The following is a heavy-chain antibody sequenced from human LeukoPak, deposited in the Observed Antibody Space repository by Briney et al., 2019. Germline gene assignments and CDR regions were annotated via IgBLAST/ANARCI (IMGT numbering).Heavy chain of an antibody. CDR3: ARDAEYYYDSSGYYFNDAFDI. V-gene: IGHV3-20*04. J-gene: IGHJ3*02. CDR1: GFTFDDYG. Sequence: PGGSLRLSCAASGFTFDDYGMSWVRQAPGKGLEWVSGINWNGGSTGYADSVKGRFTISRDNAKNSLYLQMNSLRAEDTALYYCARDAEYYYDSSGYYFNDAFDIWGQGTMVTVSS. D-gene: IGHD3-22*01. CDR2: INWNGGST.